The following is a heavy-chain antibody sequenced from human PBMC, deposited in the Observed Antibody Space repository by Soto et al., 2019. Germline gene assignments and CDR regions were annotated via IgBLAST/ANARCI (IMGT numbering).Heavy chain of an antibody. J-gene: IGHJ5*02. CDR3: ALSPYTTGTPLGWFDP. Sequence: SGPTLVNPTQTLTLTCTFSGFSLSTSGVGVGWIRQPPGKALEWLALIYWDDDKRYSPSLKSRLTITKDTSKNQVILTMTNMDPVDTATYYCALSPYTTGTPLGWFDPWGQGTLVTVSS. CDR1: GFSLSTSGVG. D-gene: IGHD1-1*01. V-gene: IGHV2-5*02. CDR2: IYWDDDK.